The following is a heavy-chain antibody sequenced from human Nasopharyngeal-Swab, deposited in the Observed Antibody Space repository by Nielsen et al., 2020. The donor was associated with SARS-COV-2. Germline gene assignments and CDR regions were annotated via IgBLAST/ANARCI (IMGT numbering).Heavy chain of an antibody. V-gene: IGHV3-23*01. CDR2: VSNNDGSLT. CDR3: AKDDFCPACAFDV. Sequence: ETLSLTCAASGFDFWKYVMSWVRQAPGKGLGWVSTVSNNDGSLTFYADSVKGRFTISRDTSKNTVSLQMNSLRAEDTAVYYCAKDDFCPACAFDVWGQGTIVTVSS. J-gene: IGHJ3*01. CDR1: GFDFWKYV. D-gene: IGHD2-21*02.